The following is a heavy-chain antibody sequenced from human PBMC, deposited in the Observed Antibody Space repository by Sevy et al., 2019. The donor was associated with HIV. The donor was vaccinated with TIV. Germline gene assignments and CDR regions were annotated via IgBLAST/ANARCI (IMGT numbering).Heavy chain of an antibody. CDR1: GFTFSSYS. Sequence: GGFLRLSCAASGFTFSSYSMNWVRQAPGKGLEWVSYISSSSSTIYYADSVKGRFTISRDNAKNSLYLQMNSLRDEDTAVYYCARGGRRIQLWSQFDYWGQGTLVTVSS. J-gene: IGHJ4*02. CDR3: ARGGRRIQLWSQFDY. D-gene: IGHD5-18*01. CDR2: ISSSSSTI. V-gene: IGHV3-48*02.